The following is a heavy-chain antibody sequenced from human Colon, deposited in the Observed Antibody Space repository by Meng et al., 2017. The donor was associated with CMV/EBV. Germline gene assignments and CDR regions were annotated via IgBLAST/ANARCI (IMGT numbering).Heavy chain of an antibody. D-gene: IGHD2-15*01. CDR2: IKSKIDGGKI. J-gene: IGHJ4*02. Sequence: GSLRLSCAASGFTFTNAAMTWVRQASGKGLEWIGRIKSKIDGGKIDYAAPVRGRFAISRDDSKATVYLQIDTLEIEDTGMYYCTTLLRGFWGQGTLVTV. CDR3: TTLLRGF. V-gene: IGHV3-15*01. CDR1: GFTFTNAA.